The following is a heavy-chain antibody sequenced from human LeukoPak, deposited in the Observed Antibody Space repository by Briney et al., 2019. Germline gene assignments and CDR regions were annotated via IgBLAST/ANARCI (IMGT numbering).Heavy chain of an antibody. D-gene: IGHD3-22*01. Sequence: PGGPLRLSCAASGYTFSSYSMNWVRQAPGKGLEWVSFISSGSSYIYYGDSVKGRFTISRDNAKTSLYLQMNSLRAEDTAVYFCARSFYDSSGYPNFDYWGQGTLVTVSS. J-gene: IGHJ4*02. V-gene: IGHV3-21*01. CDR2: ISSGSSYI. CDR3: ARSFYDSSGYPNFDY. CDR1: GYTFSSYS.